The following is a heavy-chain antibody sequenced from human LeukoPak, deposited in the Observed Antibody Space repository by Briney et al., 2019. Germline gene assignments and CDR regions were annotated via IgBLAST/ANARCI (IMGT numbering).Heavy chain of an antibody. CDR2: INGDGSDT. CDR3: ARDPRNKGFDP. J-gene: IGHJ5*02. V-gene: IGHV3-74*01. D-gene: IGHD1/OR15-1a*01. Sequence: RGSLRLPCAASGFTFSGYWMHWARQSPGKGLVWVSCINGDGSDTRYADSVKGRFTISRDNAKNTLYLQMNSLRVEDTAVYYCARDPRNKGFDPWGQGTLVTVSS. CDR1: GFTFSGYW.